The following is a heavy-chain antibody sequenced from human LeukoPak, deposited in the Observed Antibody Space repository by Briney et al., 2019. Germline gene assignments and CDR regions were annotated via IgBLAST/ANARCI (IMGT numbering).Heavy chain of an antibody. V-gene: IGHV3-48*03. CDR3: ARIPWSQSEHFQY. D-gene: IGHD3-3*01. CDR2: ISSSGSTI. J-gene: IGHJ1*01. CDR1: GFTFSSYE. Sequence: PGGSLRLSCAASGFTFSSYEMNWVRQAPGKGLEWVSYISSSGSTIYYADSVKGRFTISRDNAKNSLYLQMNRLGDEDTAVYFCARIPWSQSEHFQYWGQGTLVTVSS.